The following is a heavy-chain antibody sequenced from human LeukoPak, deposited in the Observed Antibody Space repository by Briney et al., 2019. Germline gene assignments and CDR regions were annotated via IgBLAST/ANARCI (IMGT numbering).Heavy chain of an antibody. CDR3: ARLREQQDPSYYFDY. J-gene: IGHJ4*02. V-gene: IGHV4-4*07. D-gene: IGHD6-13*01. CDR1: GGSISSFY. Sequence: SETLSLTCTVSGGSISSFYWSWIRQPAGKGLEWIGRIYTSGSTNYNLSLKSRVTMSVNTSKNQLSLKLSSVTAADTAVYYCARLREQQDPSYYFDYWGQGTLVTVSS. CDR2: IYTSGST.